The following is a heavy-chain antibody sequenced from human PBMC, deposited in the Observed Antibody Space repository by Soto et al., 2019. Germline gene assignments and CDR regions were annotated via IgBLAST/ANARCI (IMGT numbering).Heavy chain of an antibody. CDR1: NGSIGSGGYS. D-gene: IGHD2-2*01. V-gene: IGHV4-30-2*01. CDR3: ARVPDR. J-gene: IGHJ5*02. CDR2: IYHSGST. Sequence: PSETLSLTCAVYNGSIGSGGYSWSWIRQPPGKGLEWIGYIYHSGSTYYNPSLKSRVTISVDRSKNQFSLKLSSVTAADTAVYYCARVPDRWGQGTLVTVS.